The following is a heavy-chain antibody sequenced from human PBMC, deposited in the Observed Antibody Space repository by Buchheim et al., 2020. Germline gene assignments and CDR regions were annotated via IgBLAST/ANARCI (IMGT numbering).Heavy chain of an antibody. D-gene: IGHD3-22*01. CDR2: IYYSGST. V-gene: IGHV4-31*03. CDR3: ARGGGNYYDSSGYYRTFDY. Sequence: QVQLQESGPGLVKPSQTLSLTCTVSGGSISSGGYYWSWIRQHPGKGLEWIGYIYYSGSTYYNPSLKSRVTISVEPPKNQFSLKLSSVTAADTAVYYCARGGGNYYDSSGYYRTFDYWGQGTL. CDR1: GGSISSGGYY. J-gene: IGHJ4*02.